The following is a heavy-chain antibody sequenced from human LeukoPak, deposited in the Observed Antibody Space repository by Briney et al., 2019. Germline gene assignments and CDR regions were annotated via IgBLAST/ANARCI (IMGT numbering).Heavy chain of an antibody. Sequence: SGTLSLTCTVSGGSISSSSYFWGWIRQPPGKGLEWIGSIFYSGSTYYNPSLNSRVTISIDTSKNQFSLRLSSVTAADTAVYYCARQMNTVTADYWGQGTLVTVSS. CDR2: IFYSGST. D-gene: IGHD4-17*01. V-gene: IGHV4-39*01. CDR3: ARQMNTVTADY. J-gene: IGHJ4*02. CDR1: GGSISSSSYF.